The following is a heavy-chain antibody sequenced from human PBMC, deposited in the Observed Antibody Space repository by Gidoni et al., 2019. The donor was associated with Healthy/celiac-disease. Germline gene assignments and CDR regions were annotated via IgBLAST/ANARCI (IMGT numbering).Heavy chain of an antibody. CDR1: GGSISSYH. Sequence: QVQLQESGPGLVKPSETLSPTCTVPGGSISSYHWSWIRQPAGKGLEWIGRISTSGSTNHNPSLKSRVTMSVDTSKNQFSLKLSSVTAADTAVYYCARNIVVVTATLESYYYYGMDVWGQGTTVTVSS. CDR2: ISTSGST. J-gene: IGHJ6*02. V-gene: IGHV4-4*07. CDR3: ARNIVVVTATLESYYYYGMDV. D-gene: IGHD2-21*02.